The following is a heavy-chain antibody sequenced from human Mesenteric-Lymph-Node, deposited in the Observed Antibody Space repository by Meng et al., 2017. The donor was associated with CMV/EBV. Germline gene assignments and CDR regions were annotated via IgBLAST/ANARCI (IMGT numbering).Heavy chain of an antibody. J-gene: IGHJ4*02. CDR2: IYYSGST. CDR3: ARRDNYYDSSGYHDY. V-gene: IGHV4-39*01. Sequence: GSISSSSYYWGWIRQPTGKGLEWIGSIYYSGSTYYNPSLKSRVTISVDTSKNQFSLKLSSVTAADTAVYYCARRDNYYDSSGYHDYWGQGTLVTVSS. D-gene: IGHD3-22*01. CDR1: GSISSSSYY.